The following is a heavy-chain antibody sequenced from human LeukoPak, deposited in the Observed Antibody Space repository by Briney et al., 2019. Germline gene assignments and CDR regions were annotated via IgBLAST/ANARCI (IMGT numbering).Heavy chain of an antibody. CDR1: GGSISSYY. Sequence: SETLSLTCTVSGGSISSYYWGWIRQPPGKGLEWIGSIYYSGSTYYDPSLKSRVTISVDTSKNQFSLKLSSVTAADTAVYYCASPGELPLPYYFDYWGQGTLVTVSS. CDR3: ASPGELPLPYYFDY. V-gene: IGHV4-39*01. D-gene: IGHD1-26*01. CDR2: IYYSGST. J-gene: IGHJ4*02.